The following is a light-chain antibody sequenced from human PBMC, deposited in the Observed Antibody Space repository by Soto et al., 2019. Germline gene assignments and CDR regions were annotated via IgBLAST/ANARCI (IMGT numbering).Light chain of an antibody. J-gene: IGKJ1*01. Sequence: DIQMTQSPSTLSASVGDRVTITCRASQSISSWLAWYQQKPGKAPKLLIYDASSLESGGPSRFSGSGSGTEFTLTISSLHPDDFATYYCQQYNSYSGTGGQGTKVEIK. CDR3: QQYNSYSGT. CDR2: DAS. V-gene: IGKV1-5*01. CDR1: QSISSW.